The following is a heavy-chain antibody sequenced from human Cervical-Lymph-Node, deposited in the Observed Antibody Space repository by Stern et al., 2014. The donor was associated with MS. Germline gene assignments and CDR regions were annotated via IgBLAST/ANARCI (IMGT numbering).Heavy chain of an antibody. V-gene: IGHV1-8*01. D-gene: IGHD3-10*01. Sequence: VQLVESWAEVKKPGASVKLSCRASGYIFTHFDIHWVRQATGQGLEWMGCVNPNSGNSDIARKFRGRITMTRDTSIRTAYMELSSLTSEDTAVYYCARGPGSTTAIYFWGQGALVTVSS. J-gene: IGHJ4*02. CDR1: GYIFTHFD. CDR2: VNPNSGNS. CDR3: ARGPGSTTAIYF.